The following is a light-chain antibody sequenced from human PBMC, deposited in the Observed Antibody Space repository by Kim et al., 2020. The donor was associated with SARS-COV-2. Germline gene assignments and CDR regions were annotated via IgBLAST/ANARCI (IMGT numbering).Light chain of an antibody. Sequence: ELTQPPSASGTPGQRVTISCSGSSSNIGSNLVNWYLQLPGAAPKLLICFNDQRPSGVPYRFSASTSGTSASLTISGLHSEDEGDYYCAAWDGGLNGPVFGGGTXVTXL. V-gene: IGLV1-44*01. J-gene: IGLJ3*02. CDR1: SSNIGSNL. CDR2: FND. CDR3: AAWDGGLNGPV.